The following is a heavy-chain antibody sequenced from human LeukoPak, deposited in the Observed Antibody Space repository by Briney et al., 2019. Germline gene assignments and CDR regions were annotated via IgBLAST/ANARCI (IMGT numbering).Heavy chain of an antibody. CDR1: GSTFTSSY. Sequence: ASVKVSCKASGSTFTSSYLHLMRQAPGQGLEWMGWINPNTGATHSAQKFQGRITMTRDTSISTAYMDLSRLRSDYTAVYYCARDRVGTGWPRPYYFEVWGQGTLVTVSS. D-gene: IGHD2-8*02. J-gene: IGHJ4*02. CDR3: ARDRVGTGWPRPYYFEV. V-gene: IGHV1-2*02. CDR2: INPNTGAT.